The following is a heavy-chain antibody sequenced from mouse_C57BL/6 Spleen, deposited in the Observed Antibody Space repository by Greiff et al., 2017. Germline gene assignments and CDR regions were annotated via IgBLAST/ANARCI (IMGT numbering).Heavy chain of an antibody. Sequence: EVQLQESGPELVKPGASVKISCKASGYSFTDYNMHWVKQSTGKSLEWIGVINPNYGTTSYNQKFKGKATLTVDQSSSTAYMQLNSLTSEDSAVYYCARRGSKKDFAMDYWGQGTSVTVSA. D-gene: IGHD1-1*01. J-gene: IGHJ4*01. CDR3: ARRGSKKDFAMDY. V-gene: IGHV1-39*01. CDR1: GYSFTDYN. CDR2: INPNYGTT.